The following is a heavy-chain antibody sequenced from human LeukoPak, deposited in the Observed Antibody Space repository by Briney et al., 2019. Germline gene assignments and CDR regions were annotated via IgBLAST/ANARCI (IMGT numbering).Heavy chain of an antibody. CDR2: IGTYNGNT. CDR1: GDTFNTSD. Sequence: ASVKVSCKTSGDTFNTSDITWVRQAPGQGLEWMGWIGTYNGNTNFAQKLQGRVSMTTDTSTSTAYMELRSLRSDDTAVYYCARVVRGSAMDVWGQGTSVTVSS. J-gene: IGHJ6*02. CDR3: ARVVRGSAMDV. D-gene: IGHD3-10*02. V-gene: IGHV1-18*01.